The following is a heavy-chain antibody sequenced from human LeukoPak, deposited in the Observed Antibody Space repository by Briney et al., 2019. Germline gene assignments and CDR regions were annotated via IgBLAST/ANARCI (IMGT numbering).Heavy chain of an antibody. CDR3: ASGRQLGY. J-gene: IGHJ4*02. D-gene: IGHD3-16*01. Sequence: GGALRLSCAASGYTFSSDWMSWGRQAPRERVEWVANIKQDGSEKYSVESVKGRFTISRDNAKNSLYLQMNSLRAEDTALYYCASGRQLGYWGQGTLVTVSS. CDR2: IKQDGSEK. CDR1: GYTFSSDW. V-gene: IGHV3-7*01.